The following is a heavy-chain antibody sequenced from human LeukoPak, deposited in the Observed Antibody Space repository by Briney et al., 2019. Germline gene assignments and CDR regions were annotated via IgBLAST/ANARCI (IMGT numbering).Heavy chain of an antibody. D-gene: IGHD5-18*01. CDR3: ARETGYSYGILGYGMDV. V-gene: IGHV1-69*04. Sequence: SVKVPCKASGGTFSSYAISWVRQAPGQGLEWMGRIIPILGIANYAQKFQGRVTITADKSTSTAYMELSSLRSDDTAVYYCARETGYSYGILGYGMDVWGQGTTVTVSS. CDR2: IIPILGIA. J-gene: IGHJ6*02. CDR1: GGTFSSYA.